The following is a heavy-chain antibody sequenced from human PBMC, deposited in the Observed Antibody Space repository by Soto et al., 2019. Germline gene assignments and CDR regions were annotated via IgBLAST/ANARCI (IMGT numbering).Heavy chain of an antibody. D-gene: IGHD1-1*01. V-gene: IGHV3-30-3*01. CDR1: GFTFGTYA. J-gene: IGHJ6*02. Sequence: GGSLRLSCFASGFTFGTYAIHWVRQAPGKGLQWVALISYEGSNTYYADSVKGRFTVSRDNSKSTLYLQMNSLRPEDTGVYYCARVTPGNNLYYFSGTDVWGQGTSVTVSS. CDR2: ISYEGSNT. CDR3: ARVTPGNNLYYFSGTDV.